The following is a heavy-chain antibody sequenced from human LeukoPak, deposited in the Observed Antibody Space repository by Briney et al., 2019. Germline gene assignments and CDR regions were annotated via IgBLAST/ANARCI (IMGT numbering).Heavy chain of an antibody. CDR3: AIELTVAGTS. V-gene: IGHV1-18*01. Sequence: ASVKVSCKASGYTFTSYGISWVRQAPEQGLEWMGWISTYNGNTNYAQNLQGRVTMTTDTSTSTAYMELRSLRSDDTAVYYCAIELTVAGTSWGQGTLVTVSS. J-gene: IGHJ4*02. D-gene: IGHD6-19*01. CDR1: GYTFTSYG. CDR2: ISTYNGNT.